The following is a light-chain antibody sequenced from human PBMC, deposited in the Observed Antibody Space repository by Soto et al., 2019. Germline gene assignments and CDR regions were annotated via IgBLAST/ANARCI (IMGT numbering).Light chain of an antibody. CDR3: QQQSNPPWT. CDR2: AVS. J-gene: IGKJ1*01. V-gene: IGKV3D-20*02. CDR1: QTISNNY. Sequence: EIVRTQSPGTLTLSPGASAALSCRASQTISNNYLGWYRQQPGLAPRLLIYAVSSRAAGIPDRFSGSGSGTDLALTMARLEPEDSAGDYWQQQSNPPWTCGQGTRMEI.